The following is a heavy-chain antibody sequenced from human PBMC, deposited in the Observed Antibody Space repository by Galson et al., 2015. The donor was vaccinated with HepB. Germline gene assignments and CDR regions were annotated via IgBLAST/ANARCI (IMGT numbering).Heavy chain of an antibody. J-gene: IGHJ3*02. Sequence: QSGAEVKKPGESLKISCKGSGYSFTSYWIGWVRQMPGKGLEWMGIIYPGDSDTRYSPSFQGQVTISADKSISTAYLQWSSLKASDTAMYYCARQQVMRSYYDSSGYYAFDIWGQGTMVTVSS. CDR2: IYPGDSDT. V-gene: IGHV5-51*01. D-gene: IGHD3-22*01. CDR1: GYSFTSYW. CDR3: ARQQVMRSYYDSSGYYAFDI.